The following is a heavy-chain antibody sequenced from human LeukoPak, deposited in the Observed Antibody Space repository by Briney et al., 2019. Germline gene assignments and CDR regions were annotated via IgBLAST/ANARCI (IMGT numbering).Heavy chain of an antibody. D-gene: IGHD7-27*01. CDR1: GYTFTSYY. J-gene: IGHJ6*02. CDR3: ARVAGDDADYYCYYGMDV. V-gene: IGHV1-46*01. Sequence: ASVKVSCKASGYTFTSYYMHWVRQAPGQGLEWMGIINPSGGSTSYAQKFQGRVTMTRDTSTSTVYMELSSLRSEDTAVYYCARVAGDDADYYCYYGMDVWGQGTTVTVSS. CDR2: INPSGGST.